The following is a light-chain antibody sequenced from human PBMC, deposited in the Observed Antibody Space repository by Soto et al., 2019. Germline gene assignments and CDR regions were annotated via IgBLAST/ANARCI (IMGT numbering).Light chain of an antibody. Sequence: EVVLTQSPVTLSLSPGERATLSCRASQSFRGLLAWYQQKPGQAPRLLIYDAYNRATGIPPRFSGSGSGTDFTPTISSLEPEDSAVYYCQQRHMWPLTFGQGTRLEMK. CDR1: QSFRGL. V-gene: IGKV3-11*01. CDR2: DAY. J-gene: IGKJ5*01. CDR3: QQRHMWPLT.